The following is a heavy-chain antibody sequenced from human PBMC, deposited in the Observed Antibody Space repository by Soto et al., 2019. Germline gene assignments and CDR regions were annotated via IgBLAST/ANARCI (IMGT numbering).Heavy chain of an antibody. CDR2: IYYSGSI. CDR1: GGSISSDNYH. V-gene: IGHV4-30-4*08. D-gene: IGHD2-21*02. CDR3: AREDDGGDRDYYGLDV. J-gene: IGHJ6*02. Sequence: SETLSLTCTVSGGSISSDNYHWTWIRQSPGKGLEWIGYIYYSGSIFYNPSFKSRVTISVDTSKNQFSLQLSSVTAADTAVYFCAREDDGGDRDYYGLDVWGQGTTVPVSS.